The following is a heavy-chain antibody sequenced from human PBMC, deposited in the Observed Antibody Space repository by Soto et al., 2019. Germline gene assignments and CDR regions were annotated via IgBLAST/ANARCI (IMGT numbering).Heavy chain of an antibody. V-gene: IGHV5-51*01. J-gene: IGHJ4*02. D-gene: IGHD4-17*01. CDR3: ARLDDYGDYVAFLSAAFYY. CDR2: IYPGDSDT. Sequence: GESLKISCKGSGYSFTSYWIGWVRQMPGKGLEWMGIIYPGDSDTRYSPSFQGQVTISADKSISTAYLQWSSLKASDTAMYYCARLDDYGDYVAFLSAAFYYWGQGTLVTVSS. CDR1: GYSFTSYW.